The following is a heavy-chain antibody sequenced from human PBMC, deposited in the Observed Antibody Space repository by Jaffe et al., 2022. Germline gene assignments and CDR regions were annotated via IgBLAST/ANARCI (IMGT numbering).Heavy chain of an antibody. CDR1: GGSISSGSYY. Sequence: QVQLQESGPGLVKPSQTLSLTCTVSGGSISSGSYYWSWIRQPAGKGLEWIGRIYTSGSTNYNPSLKSRVTISVDTSKNQFSLKLSSVTAADTAVYYCATGVRGVIRYWGQGTLVTVSS. V-gene: IGHV4-61*02. CDR2: IYTSGST. J-gene: IGHJ4*02. D-gene: IGHD3-10*01. CDR3: ATGVRGVIRY.